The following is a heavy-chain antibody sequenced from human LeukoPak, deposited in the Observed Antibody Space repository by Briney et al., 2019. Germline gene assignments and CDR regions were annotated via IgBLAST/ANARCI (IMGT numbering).Heavy chain of an antibody. CDR1: GFTFSGSA. CDR3: TGNYYGSGSYVDFDY. CDR2: IRSTANGYAT. V-gene: IGHV3-73*01. D-gene: IGHD3-10*01. J-gene: IGHJ4*02. Sequence: QPGGSLRLSCAASGFTFSGSALHWVRQASGKGLEWVGRIRSTANGYATAYAASVKGRFTISRDDSKNTAYLQMDSLKTEDTAVYYCTGNYYGSGSYVDFDYWGQGTLVTVSS.